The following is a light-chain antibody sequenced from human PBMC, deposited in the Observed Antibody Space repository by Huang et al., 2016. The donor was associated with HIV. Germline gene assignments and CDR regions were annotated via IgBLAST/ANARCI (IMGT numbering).Light chain of an antibody. J-gene: IGKJ2*01. V-gene: IGKV3-15*01. CDR3: QQYNNWPRT. CDR1: QSVSSN. Sequence: ERVLTQSPVSLSVSPGERATLPCRASQSVSSNLAWYQQKPGQAPRLLIYDASTRASDIPARFSGSGSEIEFTLTISSLQSEDFAIYYCQQYNNWPRTFGQGTKLEIK. CDR2: DAS.